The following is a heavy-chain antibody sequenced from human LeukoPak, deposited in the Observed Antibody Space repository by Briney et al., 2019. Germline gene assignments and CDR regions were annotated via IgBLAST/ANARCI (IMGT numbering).Heavy chain of an antibody. CDR3: AKSNGYGLVDI. CDR1: GVSLNGYY. V-gene: IGHV4-34*01. J-gene: IGHJ3*02. Sequence: PSETLSLTCAVSGVSLNGYYWGWIRQTPGKGLEWIGEINHSGRTNYNPSLKSRVTISADTSKNQFSLELRSVTAADTAVYYCAKSNGYGLVDIWGQGTMVTVSS. D-gene: IGHD3-10*01. CDR2: INHSGRT.